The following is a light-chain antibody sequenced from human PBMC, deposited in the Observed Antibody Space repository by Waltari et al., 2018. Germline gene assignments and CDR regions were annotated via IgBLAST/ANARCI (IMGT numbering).Light chain of an antibody. CDR3: QQGNSYPPT. CDR1: QGISSY. V-gene: IGKV1-13*02. CDR2: YAN. Sequence: IQMSQSPSSLSASVGDRVTITCRASQGISSYLHWYQQKPGKAPKLLIYYANSLASGVPSRFSGSGSGTEFTLTISSLQPEDFATYYCQQGNSYPPTFGQGTKVEIK. J-gene: IGKJ1*01.